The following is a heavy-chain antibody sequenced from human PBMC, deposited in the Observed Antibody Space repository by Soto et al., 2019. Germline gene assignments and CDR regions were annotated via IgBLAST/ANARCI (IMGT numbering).Heavy chain of an antibody. D-gene: IGHD3-22*01. V-gene: IGHV4-30-2*01. CDR3: ARTIYDSKGYNWFDP. CDR2: IYHSGST. J-gene: IGHJ5*02. Sequence: SETLSLTCAVSGGSISSGGYSWIWIRHPPGKGLEWIGYIYHSGSTYYNPSLKSRVTISVDRSKNQFSLKLSSVTAADTAVYYCARTIYDSKGYNWFDPWGQGTLVTVSS. CDR1: GGSISSGGYS.